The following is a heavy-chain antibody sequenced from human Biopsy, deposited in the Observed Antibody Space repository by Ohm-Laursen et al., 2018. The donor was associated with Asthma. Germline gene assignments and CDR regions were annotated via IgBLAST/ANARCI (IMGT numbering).Heavy chain of an antibody. CDR1: GGTFSNFA. D-gene: IGHD6-19*01. Sequence: SSVKVSCNAPGGTFSNFAISWVRQAPGQGLEWLGGIMTVFGTTNYAQKFQGRVTITADESTSTAYMEVTSLRSEDTAIYYCARCQVGYSSGRSLLLKKIYYSGMDVWGQGTAVTVS. J-gene: IGHJ6*02. CDR2: IMTVFGTT. CDR3: ARCQVGYSSGRSLLLKKIYYSGMDV. V-gene: IGHV1-69*01.